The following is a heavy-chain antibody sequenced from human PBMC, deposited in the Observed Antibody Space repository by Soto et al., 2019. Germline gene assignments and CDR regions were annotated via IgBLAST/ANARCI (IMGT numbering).Heavy chain of an antibody. CDR3: AKVPGTLGAFDI. CDR2: ISYDGSNK. CDR1: GFTFSSYG. D-gene: IGHD3-10*01. J-gene: IGHJ3*02. V-gene: IGHV3-30*18. Sequence: ESGGGVVQPGRSLRLSCAASGFTFSSYGMHWVRQAPGKGLEWVAVISYDGSNKYYADSVKGRFTISRDNSKNTLYLQMNSLTAEDTPVYYCAKVPGTLGAFDIWGQVTMVTVSS.